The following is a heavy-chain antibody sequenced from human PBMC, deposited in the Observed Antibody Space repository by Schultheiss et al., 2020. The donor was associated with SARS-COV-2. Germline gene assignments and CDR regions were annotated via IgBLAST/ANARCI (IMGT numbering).Heavy chain of an antibody. Sequence: SETLSLTCPVSGGSISSYYWSWIRQPAGKGLEWIGRIYTSGSTNYNPSLKSRVTISVDTSKNQFSLKLSSVTAADTAVYYCARGRITGTLRRGKPVDYWGQGTLVTVSS. CDR2: IYTSGST. J-gene: IGHJ4*02. CDR3: ARGRITGTLRRGKPVDY. CDR1: GGSISSYY. D-gene: IGHD1-7*01. V-gene: IGHV4-4*07.